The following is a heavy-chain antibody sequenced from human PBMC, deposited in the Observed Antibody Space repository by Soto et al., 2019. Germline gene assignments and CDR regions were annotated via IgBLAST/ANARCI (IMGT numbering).Heavy chain of an antibody. CDR1: GYTFTTYA. J-gene: IGHJ4*02. CDR3: ARDPQYSTSSQVFDS. CDR2: ISTYNGNT. D-gene: IGHD6-6*01. V-gene: IGHV1-18*01. Sequence: QVQLVRSGAEVKKPGASVKVSCKASGYTFTTYAISWVRQAPGQGLEWMGRISTYNGNTKYAQKLQGRVTMTTDTSTSTAYMELRSLRSDDTAVYYCARDPQYSTSSQVFDSWGQGTLVTVSS.